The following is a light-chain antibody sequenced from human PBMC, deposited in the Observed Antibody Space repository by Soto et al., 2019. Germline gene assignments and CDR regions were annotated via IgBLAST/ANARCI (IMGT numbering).Light chain of an antibody. CDR2: DAS. V-gene: IGKV3-15*01. CDR1: QSISSN. CDR3: QQYNNWPT. J-gene: IGKJ1*01. Sequence: EIVMTQSPATLSVSPGEGATLSCRASQSISSNLAWYQQKPGQAPRLVIFDASTRATGIPDRFSGRGSGTDFTLTISSLQSEDFAVYYCQQYNNWPTFGQGTKVEIK.